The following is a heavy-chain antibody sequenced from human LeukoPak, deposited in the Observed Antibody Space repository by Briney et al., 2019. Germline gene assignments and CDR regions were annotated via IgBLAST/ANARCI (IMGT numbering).Heavy chain of an antibody. Sequence: VASLRLSCAASGFTFSSYAMSWVRQAPGNGLEWVSAISSSGGITYYADAVKGRFTISRDNSKNTLYLQMNSLRAEDTAVYYCAKFGRYFYYFDYWGQGTLVTVSS. V-gene: IGHV3-23*01. J-gene: IGHJ4*02. D-gene: IGHD1-26*01. CDR2: ISSSGGIT. CDR3: AKFGRYFYYFDY. CDR1: GFTFSSYA.